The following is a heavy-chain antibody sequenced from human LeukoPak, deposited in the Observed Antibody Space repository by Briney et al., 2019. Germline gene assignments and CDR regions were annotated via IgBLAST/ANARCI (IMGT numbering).Heavy chain of an antibody. CDR3: SPEDFDY. CDR2: IKSKTDGGTT. V-gene: IGHV3-15*01. J-gene: IGHJ4*02. Sequence: GGSLRLSCAASGFTFSNAWMSWVRQAPGKGLEWGGRIKSKTDGGTTDYAAPVKGRFTISRDDSKNTLYLQMNSLKTEDTAVYYCSPEDFDYWGQGTLVTVSS. CDR1: GFTFSNAW.